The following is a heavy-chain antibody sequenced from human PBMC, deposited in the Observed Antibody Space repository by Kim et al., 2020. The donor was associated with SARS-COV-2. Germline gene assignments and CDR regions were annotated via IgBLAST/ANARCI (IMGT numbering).Heavy chain of an antibody. CDR3: AGFGDRVYYAFDI. CDR2: IIPIFGTA. J-gene: IGHJ3*02. D-gene: IGHD3-10*01. Sequence: SVKVSCKASGGTFSSYAISWVRQAPGQGLEWMGGIIPIFGTANYAQKFQGRVTITADESTSTAYMELSSLRSEDTAVYYCAGFGDRVYYAFDIWGQGTMVTVSS. V-gene: IGHV1-69*13. CDR1: GGTFSSYA.